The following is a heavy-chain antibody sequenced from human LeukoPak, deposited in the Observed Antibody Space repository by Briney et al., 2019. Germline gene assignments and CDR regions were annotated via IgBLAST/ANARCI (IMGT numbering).Heavy chain of an antibody. V-gene: IGHV3-30*02. CDR3: SNGRDSSPSDLDI. Sequence: GGSLRLSCAASGFTFSSYGMHWVHQAPGKGLEWVAFIRNDGSNKYYVYSVKGRFTVSRDNSKNKLYLEMNSLRAEDTPVYYCSNGRDSSPSDLDIWGQGTMVTVSS. D-gene: IGHD6-19*01. CDR2: IRNDGSNK. J-gene: IGHJ3*02. CDR1: GFTFSSYG.